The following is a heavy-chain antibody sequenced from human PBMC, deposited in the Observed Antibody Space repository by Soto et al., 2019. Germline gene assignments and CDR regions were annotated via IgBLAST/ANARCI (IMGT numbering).Heavy chain of an antibody. Sequence: QVQLVQSGAEVKKPGSSVKISCKTYGGTFGSDAVGWVRQAPGQGLVWLGGVIPAFGGATYAERFQGRVTITADESTVTTYMELRSLISADTAVYYCARSKRTGYKHYFDFWGQGSLVTVSS. CDR2: VIPAFGGA. V-gene: IGHV1-69*01. J-gene: IGHJ4*02. CDR1: GGTFGSDA. CDR3: ARSKRTGYKHYFDF. D-gene: IGHD3-9*01.